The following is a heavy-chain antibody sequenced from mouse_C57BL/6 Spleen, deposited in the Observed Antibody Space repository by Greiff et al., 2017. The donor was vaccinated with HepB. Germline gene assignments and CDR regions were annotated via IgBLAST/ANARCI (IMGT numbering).Heavy chain of an antibody. CDR1: GYTFTSYW. Sequence: QVHVKQPGAELVKPGASVKMSCKASGYTFTSYWITWVKQRPGQGLEWIGDIYPGSGSTNYNEKFKSKATLTVDTSSSTAYMQLSSLTSEDSAVYYCARVDYYGDWYFDVWGTGTTVTVSS. D-gene: IGHD1-1*01. J-gene: IGHJ1*03. CDR2: IYPGSGST. CDR3: ARVDYYGDWYFDV. V-gene: IGHV1-55*01.